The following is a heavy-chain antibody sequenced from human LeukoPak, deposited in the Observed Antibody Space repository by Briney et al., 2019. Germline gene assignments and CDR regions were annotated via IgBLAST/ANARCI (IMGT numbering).Heavy chain of an antibody. CDR3: ATPWYYYDSSGYGMDV. D-gene: IGHD3-22*01. CDR1: GYTLTELS. J-gene: IGHJ6*02. CDR2: FDPEDGET. Sequence: ASVKVSCKVSGYTLTELSMHWVRQAPGKGLEWMGGFDPEDGETIYAQKFQGRVTMTEDTSTDTAYMELSSLRSEDTAVYYCATPWYYYDSSGYGMDVWGQGTTVTVSS. V-gene: IGHV1-24*01.